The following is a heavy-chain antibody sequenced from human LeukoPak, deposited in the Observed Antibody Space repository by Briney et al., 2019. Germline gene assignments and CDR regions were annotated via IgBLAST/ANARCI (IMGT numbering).Heavy chain of an antibody. CDR1: GFTFSSYG. D-gene: IGHD5-12*01. J-gene: IGHJ4*02. CDR2: IRYDGSNK. Sequence: GGSLRLSCAASGFTFSSYGMHWVRQAPGKGLEWVAFIRYDGSNKYYADSVKGRFTISRDNSKNTLYLQLNSLRAEDTAVYYCARTSPIVAYYWGQGTLVTVSS. CDR3: ARTSPIVAYY. V-gene: IGHV3-30*02.